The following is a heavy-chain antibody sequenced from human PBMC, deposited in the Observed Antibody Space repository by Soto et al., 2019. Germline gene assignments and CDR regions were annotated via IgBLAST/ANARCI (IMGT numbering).Heavy chain of an antibody. CDR2: ISYDGSNK. CDR3: ARSITMIVESLDY. D-gene: IGHD3-22*01. CDR1: GFTFSSYA. Sequence: QAGGSLRLSCAASGFTFSSYAMHWVRQAPGKGLEWVAVISYDGSNKYYADSVKGRFTISRDNSKNTLYLQMNSLRAEDTAVYYCARSITMIVESLDYWGQGTLVTVSS. J-gene: IGHJ4*02. V-gene: IGHV3-30-3*01.